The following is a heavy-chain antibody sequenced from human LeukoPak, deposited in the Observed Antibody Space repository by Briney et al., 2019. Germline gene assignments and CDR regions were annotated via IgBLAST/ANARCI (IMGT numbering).Heavy chain of an antibody. CDR2: IYSGGST. CDR1: EFTVSSNC. D-gene: IGHD3-10*01. V-gene: IGHV3-53*01. J-gene: IGHJ4*02. Sequence: GRSLRLSCVASEFTVSSNCMSWVRQAPGNGLEWVSTIYSGGSTYYADSVEGRFTISRDKSKKTLYLQMNSLRAEDTAVYYCARVEISMGYFDYWGQGTLVTVSS. CDR3: ARVEISMGYFDY.